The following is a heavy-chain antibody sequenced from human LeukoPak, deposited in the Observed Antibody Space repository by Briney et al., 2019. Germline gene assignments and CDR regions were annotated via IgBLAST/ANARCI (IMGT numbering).Heavy chain of an antibody. J-gene: IGHJ4*02. Sequence: GGSLRLSCAASGFTFTSYAMSWVRQAPGKGLEWVSAISGSGGSTYHADSVKGRFTISRDNSKNTLYLQMNSLRAKDTAVHYCAKMGVVAARPGTFDYWGQGTLVTVSS. CDR1: GFTFTSYA. D-gene: IGHD6-6*01. V-gene: IGHV3-23*01. CDR2: ISGSGGST. CDR3: AKMGVVAARPGTFDY.